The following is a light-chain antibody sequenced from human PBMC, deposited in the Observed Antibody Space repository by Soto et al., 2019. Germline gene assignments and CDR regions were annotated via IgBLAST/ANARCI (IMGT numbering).Light chain of an antibody. CDR3: QPRSNWPLT. Sequence: ELVLTQSPATLSLSPRERATLSCRASQSVSSYLAWYQQKPGQAPRLLIYDASNRATGIPARFVGSGSGTDFTLTISSLEPEDFAVYYCQPRSNWPLTFGGGTKLEIK. CDR1: QSVSSY. J-gene: IGKJ4*01. V-gene: IGKV3-11*01. CDR2: DAS.